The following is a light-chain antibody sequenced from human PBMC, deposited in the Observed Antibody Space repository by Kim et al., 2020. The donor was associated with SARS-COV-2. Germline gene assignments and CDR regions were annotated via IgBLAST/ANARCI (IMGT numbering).Light chain of an antibody. CDR3: QQRSKWCT. CDR1: QSVSNY. J-gene: IGKJ5*01. Sequence: EIVLTQSPATLSLSPGERATLSCRASQSVSNYLAWYQQKAGQAPRLLIYDAFNRATGIPARFSGSGSGTDFTLTISSLEPEDFAVYYCQQRSKWCTFGQGTRLEIK. V-gene: IGKV3-11*01. CDR2: DAF.